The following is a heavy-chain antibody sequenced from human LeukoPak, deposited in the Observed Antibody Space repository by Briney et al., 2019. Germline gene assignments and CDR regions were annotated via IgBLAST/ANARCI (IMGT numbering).Heavy chain of an antibody. V-gene: IGHV1-8*03. CDR1: GYTFTSYD. Sequence: ASVTVSCKASGYTFTSYDINWVRQATGQGLEWMGWMNPNSGNTGYAQKFQGRVTITRNTSISTAYMELSSLRSEDTAVYYCARGPGSDYYYCMDVWGKGTTVTVSS. CDR3: ARGPGSDYYYCMDV. J-gene: IGHJ6*03. CDR2: MNPNSGNT.